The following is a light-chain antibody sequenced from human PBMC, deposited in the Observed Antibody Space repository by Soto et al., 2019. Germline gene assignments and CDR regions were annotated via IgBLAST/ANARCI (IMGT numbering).Light chain of an antibody. V-gene: IGKV1-5*01. CDR3: QQYNTYSPT. J-gene: IGKJ1*01. CDR1: QTFSDW. CDR2: DVS. Sequence: DIHMAQAPSTLSASVGDIVTITCRASQTFSDWLAWYQQKPGEAPRLLISDVSHLESGVPSRFSGSGSGREFTLTISSLQPDDFATYYCQQYNTYSPTFGQGTKVDI.